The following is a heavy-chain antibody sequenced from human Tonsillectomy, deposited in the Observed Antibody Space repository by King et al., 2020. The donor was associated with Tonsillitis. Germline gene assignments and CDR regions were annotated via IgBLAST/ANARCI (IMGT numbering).Heavy chain of an antibody. CDR3: ARLTSYYGDYGKKKYYFDY. CDR2: IYYSGST. V-gene: IGHV4-39*01. CDR1: GGSLNSRSYY. D-gene: IGHD4-17*01. Sequence: QLQESGPGLVKPSETLSLTCNVSGGSLNSRSYYWGWIRQPPGKGLEWIWSIYYSGSTYYNPSLKSRVTICVDTSKNQFSLKLSSVIAADTAVYYCARLTSYYGDYGKKKYYFDYWGQGTLVTVSS. J-gene: IGHJ4*02.